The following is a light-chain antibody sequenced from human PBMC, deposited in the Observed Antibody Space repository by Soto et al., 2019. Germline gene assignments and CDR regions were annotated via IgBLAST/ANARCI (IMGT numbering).Light chain of an antibody. CDR2: GAS. V-gene: IGKV3-20*01. CDR3: QQYDSSVLT. Sequence: EIVLMQSPGTLSLSPGERATLSCRASEIVSGSYLTWYQQKPDQAPRLLIYGASSRATGIPDRFSGSGSGTDFTLTIIRLEPEDFAVYYCQQYDSSVLTFGGGTKVDIK. CDR1: EIVSGSY. J-gene: IGKJ4*01.